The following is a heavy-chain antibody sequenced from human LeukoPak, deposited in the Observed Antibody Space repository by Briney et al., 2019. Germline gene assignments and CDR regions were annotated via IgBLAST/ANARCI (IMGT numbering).Heavy chain of an antibody. CDR1: GVSISSYY. J-gene: IGHJ5*02. CDR2: IYYSGST. D-gene: IGHD2-2*01. CDR3: ARVVGRRYCSSTSCYGGWFDP. V-gene: IGHV4-59*08. Sequence: PSETLSLTCTVSGVSISSYYWSWIRQPPGKGLEWIGYIYYSGSTYYNPSLKSRVTISVDTSKNQSSLKLGSVTAADTAVYYCARVVGRRYCSSTSCYGGWFDPWGQGNLVTVSS.